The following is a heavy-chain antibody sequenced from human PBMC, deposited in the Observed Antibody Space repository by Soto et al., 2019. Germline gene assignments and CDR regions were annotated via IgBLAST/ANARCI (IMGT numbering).Heavy chain of an antibody. Sequence: LSLTCTVSGGSISSSSYYWGWIRQPPGKGLEWIGSIYYSGSTYYNPSLKSRVTISVDTSKNQFSLKLSSVTAADTAVYYCARLGLNDYDILTGYYKVHAFDIWGQGTMVTVSS. J-gene: IGHJ3*02. V-gene: IGHV4-39*01. D-gene: IGHD3-9*01. CDR3: ARLGLNDYDILTGYYKVHAFDI. CDR1: GGSISSSSYY. CDR2: IYYSGST.